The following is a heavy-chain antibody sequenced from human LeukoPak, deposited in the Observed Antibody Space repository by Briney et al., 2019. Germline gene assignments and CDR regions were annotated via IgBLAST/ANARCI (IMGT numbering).Heavy chain of an antibody. CDR3: ARDSGTIFGVVIPTDAFDI. J-gene: IGHJ3*02. D-gene: IGHD3-3*01. CDR1: GGTLSSYA. CDR2: IIPILHIA. Sequence: GASVKVSCKASGGTLSSYAISWVRQAPGQGPEWMGRIIPILHIANYAQKFQGRVTHTTDKSTSTPYMELSSLRSDDTAVYYCARDSGTIFGVVIPTDAFDIWGQGTMVTVSS. V-gene: IGHV1-69*04.